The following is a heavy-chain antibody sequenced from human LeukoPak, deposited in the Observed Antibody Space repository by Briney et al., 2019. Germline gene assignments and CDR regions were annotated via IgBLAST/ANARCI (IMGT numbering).Heavy chain of an antibody. D-gene: IGHD2-21*01. CDR1: GFTFSNYA. CDR2: ISGSGGTT. CDR3: ARALGGDYDY. V-gene: IGHV3-23*01. Sequence: GGSLRLSCATSGFTFSNYAVSWVRQAPGKGLEWVSSISGSGGTTYYADSVKGRFTISRDNSKNTLYLQMNSLRAEDTALYYCARALGGDYDYWGQGTLVTVSS. J-gene: IGHJ4*02.